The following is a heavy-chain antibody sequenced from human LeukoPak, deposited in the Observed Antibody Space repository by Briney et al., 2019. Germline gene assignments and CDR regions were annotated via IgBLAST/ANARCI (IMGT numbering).Heavy chain of an antibody. Sequence: ASMRVSCKASGYTFTDSFMHWVRQAPGQGLEWMGWIDTNTGNPTYAQGFIGRFVFSLDTSVTTAYLQISSLKAEDTAVYYCARGYDTTGYFSYWGQGTLVAVSS. D-gene: IGHD3-22*01. CDR1: GYTFTDSF. J-gene: IGHJ4*02. CDR2: IDTNTGNP. V-gene: IGHV7-4-1*02. CDR3: ARGYDTTGYFSY.